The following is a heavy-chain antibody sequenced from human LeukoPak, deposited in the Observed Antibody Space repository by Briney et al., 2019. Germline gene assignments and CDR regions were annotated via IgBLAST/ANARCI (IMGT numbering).Heavy chain of an antibody. CDR2: IKQDGSEK. CDR3: ARDHGRYQLRNPNWFDP. CDR1: GFTFSSYW. V-gene: IGHV3-7*01. J-gene: IGHJ5*02. Sequence: PGGSLRLSCAASGFTFSSYWMSWVRQAPGEGLEWVANIKQDGSEKYYVDSVKGRFTISRDNAKNSLYLQMNSLRAEDTAVYYCARDHGRYQLRNPNWFDPWGQGTLVTVSS. D-gene: IGHD2-2*01.